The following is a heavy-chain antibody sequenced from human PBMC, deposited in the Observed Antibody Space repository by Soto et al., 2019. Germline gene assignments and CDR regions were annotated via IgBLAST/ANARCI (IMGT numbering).Heavy chain of an antibody. Sequence: GGSLRLSCAASGFTVSSNYMSWVRQAPGKGLEWVSVIYSGGSTYYADSVKGRFTISRDNSKNTLYLQMNSLRAEDTAVYYCARAPWVLSLDYWGQGTLVTVSS. J-gene: IGHJ4*02. CDR1: GFTVSSNY. CDR2: IYSGGST. D-gene: IGHD1-1*01. CDR3: ARAPWVLSLDY. V-gene: IGHV3-66*01.